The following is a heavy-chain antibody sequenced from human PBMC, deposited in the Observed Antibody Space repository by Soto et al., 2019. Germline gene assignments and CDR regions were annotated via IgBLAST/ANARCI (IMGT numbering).Heavy chain of an antibody. J-gene: IGHJ4*02. CDR2: VYYSGST. CDR3: ARGSSSWPYFFDY. CDR1: GGSVSSGSYY. V-gene: IGHV4-61*01. D-gene: IGHD6-13*01. Sequence: QVKLQESGPGLVKPSETLSLTCTVSGGSVSSGSYYWSWIRQPPGMGLEWIGYVYYSGSTNYNPSLKSRVTISVDTSKNQFSLKLTSVTAADTAVYYCARGSSSWPYFFDYWGQGTLVTVSS.